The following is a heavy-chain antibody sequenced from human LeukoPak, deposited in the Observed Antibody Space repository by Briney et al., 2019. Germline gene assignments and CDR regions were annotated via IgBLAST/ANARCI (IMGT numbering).Heavy chain of an antibody. Sequence: NPGGSLRLSCAASGFTFSNALMSWVRQAPGKGLEWLGRIKSKTDGGTTDYAAPVKGRFTISRDDSKNTLYLQMNSLKTEDTAVYYCTTGASIVVVPAALGIYGMDVWGQGTTVTVSS. V-gene: IGHV3-15*01. CDR1: GFTFSNAL. J-gene: IGHJ6*02. D-gene: IGHD2-2*01. CDR2: IKSKTDGGTT. CDR3: TTGASIVVVPAALGIYGMDV.